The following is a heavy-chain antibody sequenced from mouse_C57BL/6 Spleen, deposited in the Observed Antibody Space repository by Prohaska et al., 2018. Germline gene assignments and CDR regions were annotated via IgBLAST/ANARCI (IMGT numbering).Heavy chain of an antibody. CDR2: ISSGSSTI. Sequence: GGGLVKPGGSLKLSCAASGFTFSDYGMHWVRQAPEKGLEWVAYISSGSSTIYYADTVKGRFTISRDNAKNTLFLQMTSLRSEDTAMYYCARKRQLRRGSYFDYWGQGTTLTVSA. V-gene: IGHV5-17*01. CDR3: ARKRQLRRGSYFDY. J-gene: IGHJ2*01. D-gene: IGHD3-2*02. CDR1: GFTFSDYG.